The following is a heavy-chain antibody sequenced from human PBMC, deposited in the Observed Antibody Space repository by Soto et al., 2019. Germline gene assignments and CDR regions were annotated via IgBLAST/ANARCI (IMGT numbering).Heavy chain of an antibody. V-gene: IGHV1-69*02. CDR2: IIPILGIA. D-gene: IGHD2-21*02. CDR1: GGTFSSYT. J-gene: IGHJ4*02. CDR3: ARDDGLAYCGGDCYS. Sequence: QVQLVQSGAEVKKPGSSVKVSCKASGGTFSSYTIRWVRQAPGQGLEWMGRIIPILGIANYAQKVQGRVTXTXGXSXXTAYVELSSLRSEDTAVYYCARDDGLAYCGGDCYSGGQGTLVTVSS.